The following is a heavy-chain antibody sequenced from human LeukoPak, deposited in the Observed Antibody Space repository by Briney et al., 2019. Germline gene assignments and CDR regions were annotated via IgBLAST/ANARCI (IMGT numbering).Heavy chain of an antibody. D-gene: IGHD3-22*01. Sequence: ASVKVSCKASGYTFTSYYMHWVRQAPGQGLEWMGIINPSGGSTSYAQKFQGRVTMTRDMYTSTVYMELSSLRSEDTAVYYCASAYYYDSSGYYHDAFDIWGQGTMVTVSS. CDR2: INPSGGST. CDR3: ASAYYYDSSGYYHDAFDI. J-gene: IGHJ3*02. CDR1: GYTFTSYY. V-gene: IGHV1-46*01.